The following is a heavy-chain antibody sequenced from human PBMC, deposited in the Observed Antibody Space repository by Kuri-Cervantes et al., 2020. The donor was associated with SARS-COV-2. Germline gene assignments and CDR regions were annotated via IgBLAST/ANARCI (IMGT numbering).Heavy chain of an antibody. D-gene: IGHD3-3*01. V-gene: IGHV3-53*01. CDR1: GFTVSSNY. CDR3: ARAGYDFWSGYPNYYYYGMDV. CDR2: IYSGGST. Sequence: GESLKISCAASGFTVSSNYVSWVRQAPGKGLEWVSVIYSGGSTYYADSVKGRFTISRDNSKNTLYLQMNSLRAEDTAVYYCARAGYDFWSGYPNYYYYGMDVWGQGTTVTVSS. J-gene: IGHJ6*02.